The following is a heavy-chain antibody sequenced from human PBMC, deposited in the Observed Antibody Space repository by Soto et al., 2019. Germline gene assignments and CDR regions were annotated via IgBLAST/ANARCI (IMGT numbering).Heavy chain of an antibody. CDR1: GFTFSSYG. Sequence: GGSLRLSCAASGFTFSSYGMHWFRQAPGKGLDWVAVIWFDGSNKYYADSVKGRFTISRDNSKNTLYLQMNSLRAEDTALYYCARAVGPFDYWGQGTLVTVSS. CDR3: ARAVGPFDY. D-gene: IGHD2-15*01. J-gene: IGHJ4*02. V-gene: IGHV3-33*01. CDR2: IWFDGSNK.